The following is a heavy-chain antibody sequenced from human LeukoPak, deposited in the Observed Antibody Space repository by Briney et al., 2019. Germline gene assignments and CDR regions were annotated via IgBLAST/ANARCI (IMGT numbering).Heavy chain of an antibody. CDR1: GFTFSSYS. V-gene: IGHV3-21*01. D-gene: IGHD2-21*02. J-gene: IGHJ4*02. CDR3: ARDQSHVVVVTAILSY. Sequence: GGSLRLSCAASGFTFSSYSMNWVRQAPGKGLEWVSSISSSSSYIYYADSVKGRFTISRDNAKNSLYLQMNSLRAEDTAAYYCARDQSHVVVVTAILSYWGQGTLVTVSS. CDR2: ISSSSSYI.